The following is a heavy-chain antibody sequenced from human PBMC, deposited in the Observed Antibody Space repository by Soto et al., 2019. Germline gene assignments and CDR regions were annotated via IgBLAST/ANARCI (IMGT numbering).Heavy chain of an antibody. Sequence: QVQLVQSGAEVKKPGSSVKVSCKASGGTFSSYAISWVRQAPGQGLEWMGGIIPIFGTANYAQKFQGRVTITADEYTSTAYMELSSLRSEDTAVYYCATTDPTYYDSSGFDYWGQGTLVTVSS. CDR3: ATTDPTYYDSSGFDY. V-gene: IGHV1-69*01. J-gene: IGHJ4*02. D-gene: IGHD3-22*01. CDR1: GGTFSSYA. CDR2: IIPIFGTA.